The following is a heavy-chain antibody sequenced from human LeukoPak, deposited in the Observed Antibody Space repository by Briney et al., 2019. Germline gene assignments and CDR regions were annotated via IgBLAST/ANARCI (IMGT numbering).Heavy chain of an antibody. Sequence: ASVKVSCKASGYSLSTYDINWVRQAPGQGLEWLGLINPSGSSTLYAQKFQGRVTMTRDMSTTTDYMELSSLRSEDTAVYYCARDNSVGDVAWWFDPWGQGTLVTVSS. CDR2: INPSGSST. J-gene: IGHJ5*02. D-gene: IGHD1-26*01. V-gene: IGHV1-46*01. CDR1: GYSLSTYD. CDR3: ARDNSVGDVAWWFDP.